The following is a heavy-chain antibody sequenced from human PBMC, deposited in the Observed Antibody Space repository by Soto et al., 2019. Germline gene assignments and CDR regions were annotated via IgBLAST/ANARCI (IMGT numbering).Heavy chain of an antibody. CDR2: INAGNGDT. D-gene: IGHD1-26*01. CDR3: ARDVFPSQGRTIGRGDYFEY. CDR1: GYTFTTYL. Sequence: QVQLVQSGSEVKKPGASVKVSCKASGYTFTTYLIHWVRQAPGQSPEWMAWINAGNGDTRYSQNFQDRVTITRDTSANTVYMELSSLRSEDTAMYYCARDVFPSQGRTIGRGDYFEYWGQGVLVTVSS. V-gene: IGHV1-3*01. J-gene: IGHJ4*02.